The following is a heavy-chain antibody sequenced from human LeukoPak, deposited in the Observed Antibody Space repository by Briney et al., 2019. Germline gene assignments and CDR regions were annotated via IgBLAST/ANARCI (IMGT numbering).Heavy chain of an antibody. CDR2: ISASAAMT. J-gene: IGHJ4*02. Sequence: GGSLRLSCAASGFTFNNYVMTWVRQAPGKGLEWVSSISASAAMTYYADSVRGRFTVSRDNSNNTSYLQMSSLTAADTAVYYCAKDRSIGTYYTFDHWGQGTLVTVSS. CDR1: GFTFNNYV. D-gene: IGHD1-26*01. CDR3: AKDRSIGTYYTFDH. V-gene: IGHV3-23*01.